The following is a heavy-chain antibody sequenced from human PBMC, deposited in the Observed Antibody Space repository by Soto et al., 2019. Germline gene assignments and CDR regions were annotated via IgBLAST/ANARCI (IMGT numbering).Heavy chain of an antibody. V-gene: IGHV1-2*04. CDR1: GYTFTGYY. CDR2: INPNSGGT. D-gene: IGHD6-19*01. Sequence: ASVKVSCKASGYTFTGYYMHWVRQAPGQGLEWMGWINPNSGGTNYAQKFQGWVTMTRDTSISTAYMELSRLRSDDTAVYYFSRDSVYSSGWPPYYYYGMDVWGQGTTVTVSS. J-gene: IGHJ6*02. CDR3: SRDSVYSSGWPPYYYYGMDV.